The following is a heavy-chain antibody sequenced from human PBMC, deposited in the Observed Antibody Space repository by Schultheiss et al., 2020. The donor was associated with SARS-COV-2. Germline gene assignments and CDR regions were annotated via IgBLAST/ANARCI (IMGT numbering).Heavy chain of an antibody. CDR3: VRGCSGGNCWSLEH. D-gene: IGHD2-15*01. CDR2: TYYRSKWYY. V-gene: IGHV6-1*01. Sequence: SETLSLTCDISGDSVSTNSGTWNWIRQSPSRGLEWLGRTYYRSKWYYDYPVSVKSRVTINPDTSKNQFSLQLNSVTPEDTAVYYCVRGCSGGNCWSLEHWGQGTLVTVSS. J-gene: IGHJ1*01. CDR1: GDSVSTNSGT.